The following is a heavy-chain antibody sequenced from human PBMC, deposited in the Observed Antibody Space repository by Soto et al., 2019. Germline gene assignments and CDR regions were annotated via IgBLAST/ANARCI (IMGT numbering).Heavy chain of an antibody. D-gene: IGHD2-15*01. J-gene: IGHJ3*02. Sequence: QVQLVQSGAEVKKPGASVKVSCKASGYTFTSYYMHWVRQAPGQGLEWMGIINPSGGSTNYAQKFEGRVTMTRDTSTSTVYMEMSSLRSEDTDMYYCARVRGWSDAFDIWGQGTMVTVSS. V-gene: IGHV1-46*01. CDR1: GYTFTSYY. CDR2: INPSGGST. CDR3: ARVRGWSDAFDI.